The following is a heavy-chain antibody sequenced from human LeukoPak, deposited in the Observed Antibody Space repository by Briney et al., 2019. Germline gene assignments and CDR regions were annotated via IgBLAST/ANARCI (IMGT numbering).Heavy chain of an antibody. J-gene: IGHJ4*02. D-gene: IGHD3-22*01. V-gene: IGHV1-8*01. CDR3: ARGTLRITMIVVVSPFDY. CDR1: GYTFTSYD. Sequence: ASVKVSCKASGYTFTSYDINGVRQATGQGLEWMGWMNPNSGNTGYAQKFQGRVTMTRTTSINTAYMELSSLRSEDTAVYYCARGTLRITMIVVVSPFDYWGQGTLVTVSS. CDR2: MNPNSGNT.